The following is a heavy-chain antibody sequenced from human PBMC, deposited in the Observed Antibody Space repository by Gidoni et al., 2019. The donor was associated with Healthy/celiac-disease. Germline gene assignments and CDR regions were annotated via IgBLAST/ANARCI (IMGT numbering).Heavy chain of an antibody. J-gene: IGHJ6*03. Sequence: QVQLVQSGAEVKKPGASVKVSCKASGYPFTSYAINGVRQATGQGLEWMGWMNPNSGNTGDAQKFQGRVTMTRNTSISTAYMELSSLRSEDTAVYYCAREGPMRGYYYYYYMDVWGKGTTVTVSS. CDR3: AREGPMRGYYYYYYMDV. CDR1: GYPFTSYA. CDR2: MNPNSGNT. D-gene: IGHD1-26*01. V-gene: IGHV1-8*01.